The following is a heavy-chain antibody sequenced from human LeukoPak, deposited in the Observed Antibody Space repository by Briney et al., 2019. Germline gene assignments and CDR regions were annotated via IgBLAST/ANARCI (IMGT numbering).Heavy chain of an antibody. J-gene: IGHJ6*03. D-gene: IGHD4-11*01. CDR2: IKVDGSEK. Sequence: GGSLRLSCAASGFTFSSYSMNWVRQAPGKGLEWVANIKVDGSEKNYVDSVKGRFTISRDNAKNSVHLQMNSLRAEDTAVYYCAREDSNFVVFYYYYYMDVWGKGTTVTVSS. CDR1: GFTFSSYS. V-gene: IGHV3-7*01. CDR3: AREDSNFVVFYYYYYMDV.